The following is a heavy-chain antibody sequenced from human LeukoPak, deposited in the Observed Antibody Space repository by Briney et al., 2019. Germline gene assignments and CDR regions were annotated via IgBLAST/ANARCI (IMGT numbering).Heavy chain of an antibody. J-gene: IGHJ4*02. CDR2: ISGSGGST. CDR3: AKSPSYGSGKGLDY. V-gene: IGHV3-23*01. Sequence: PGGSLRLSCAASGFTFGSYWMSWVRQAPGKGLEWVSAISGSGGSTYYADSVKGRFTISRDNSKNTLYLQMNSLRAEDTAVYYCAKSPSYGSGKGLDYWGQGTLVTVSS. CDR1: GFTFGSYW. D-gene: IGHD3-10*01.